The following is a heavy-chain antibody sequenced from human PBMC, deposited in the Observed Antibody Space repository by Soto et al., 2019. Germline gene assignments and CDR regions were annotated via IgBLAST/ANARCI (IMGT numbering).Heavy chain of an antibody. V-gene: IGHV4-34*01. D-gene: IGHD6-19*01. CDR2: LDHSGSP. CDR3: ERAYSSGWYWFDP. Sequence: XATLSLSCAVSGGSFSGYYLSWIRQPPGKGLEWIGELDHSGSPNYNPSLNSRVTMSIDTSKSQFSLKLNSVTAADTAVYFCERAYSSGWYWFDPWGQGTLVTVSS. J-gene: IGHJ5*02. CDR1: GGSFSGYY.